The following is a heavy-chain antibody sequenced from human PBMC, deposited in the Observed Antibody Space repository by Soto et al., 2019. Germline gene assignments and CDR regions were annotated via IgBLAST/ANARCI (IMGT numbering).Heavy chain of an antibody. V-gene: IGHV3-23*01. CDR1: GLIFSDYA. CDR2: ISGSGDKT. J-gene: IGHJ4*02. D-gene: IGHD1-26*01. CDR3: AKDRFGIVGPVDY. Sequence: EVQLLESGGDLVQPGGSLRLSCAASGLIFSDYAMSWVRQAPGKGLECVACISGSGDKTFYADSVKGRFTISRDNSKNTVSLHMNNLRVDDTAVYFCAKDRFGIVGPVDYWGPGTLVTVSS.